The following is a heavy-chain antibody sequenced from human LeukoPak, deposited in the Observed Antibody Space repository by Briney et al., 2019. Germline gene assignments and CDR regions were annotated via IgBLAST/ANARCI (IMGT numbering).Heavy chain of an antibody. V-gene: IGHV3-74*01. CDR1: GFTFSSDW. Sequence: GGSLRLSCAASGFTFSSDWMHWVRQAPGKGLVCVSYINGDGSSTNYADSVRGRFTVSRDNAKNSLYLQMNSLRAEDTAVYYCVTQQLAPPWGQGTLVTVSS. CDR3: VTQQLAPP. D-gene: IGHD2-21*02. J-gene: IGHJ5*02. CDR2: INGDGSST.